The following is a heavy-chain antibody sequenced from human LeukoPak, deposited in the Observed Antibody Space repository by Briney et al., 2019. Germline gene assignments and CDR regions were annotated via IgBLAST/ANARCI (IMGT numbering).Heavy chain of an antibody. V-gene: IGHV1-18*01. Sequence: ASVKVPCKASGYTFSNFGISWVRQAPGQGLEWMGWISGYNGNTNYAQNLQDRLTMTTDTSTSTAYMELRTLRSDDTAVYYCVRDFGGATDYWGQGTLVTVSS. D-gene: IGHD1-26*01. CDR2: ISGYNGNT. CDR1: GYTFSNFG. J-gene: IGHJ4*02. CDR3: VRDFGGATDY.